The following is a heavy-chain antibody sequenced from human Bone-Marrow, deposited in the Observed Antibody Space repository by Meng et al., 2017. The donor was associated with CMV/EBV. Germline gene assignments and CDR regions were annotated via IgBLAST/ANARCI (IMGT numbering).Heavy chain of an antibody. CDR2: IYHTGST. J-gene: IGHJ6*02. D-gene: IGHD3-10*01. CDR1: GGSISSSSSY. V-gene: IGHV4-61*01. CDR3: ARDSGVYGMDV. Sequence: SETLSLTCTVSGGSISSSSSYWGWIRQPPGKGLEWIGYIYHTGSTKYNPSLKSRVTISVDTSKNQFSLKLSSVTAADTAVYYCARDSGVYGMDVWGQGTTVTVSS.